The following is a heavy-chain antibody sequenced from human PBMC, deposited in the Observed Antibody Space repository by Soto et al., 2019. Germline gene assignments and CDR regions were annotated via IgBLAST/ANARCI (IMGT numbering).Heavy chain of an antibody. CDR2: IYYSGST. CDR1: GVSISSGGYY. V-gene: IGHV4-31*03. J-gene: IGHJ5*02. CDR3: ARGRYSSSSNWFDP. Sequence: QVQLQESGPGLVKPSQTLSLTCTVSGVSISSGGYYWSWIRHHPGKGLEWIGYIYYSGSTYYNPSLKSRVTISVDTSKNQFSLKLRSVTAADTAVYYCARGRYSSSSNWFDPWGQGTLVTVSS. D-gene: IGHD6-6*01.